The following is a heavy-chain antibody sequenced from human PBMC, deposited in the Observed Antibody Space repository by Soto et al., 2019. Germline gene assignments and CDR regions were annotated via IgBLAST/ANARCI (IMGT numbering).Heavy chain of an antibody. CDR2: IYYSGST. D-gene: IGHD4-17*01. J-gene: IGHJ4*02. CDR3: AREGHYGLIDY. V-gene: IGHV4-59*08. CDR1: GGSISKYY. Sequence: PSQTHSLSYTVSGGSISKYYWSWIRQPPGKGLEWIGYIYYSGSTNYNPSLKSRVTISVDTSKNQFSLKLSSVTAADTAVYYCAREGHYGLIDYWGQGTLVTV.